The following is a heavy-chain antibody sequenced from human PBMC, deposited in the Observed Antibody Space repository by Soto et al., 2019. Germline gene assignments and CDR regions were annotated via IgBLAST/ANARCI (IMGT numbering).Heavy chain of an antibody. CDR2: ISAYNGNA. CDR1: GYTFTSYG. J-gene: IGHJ4*02. CDR3: EVTTGY. Sequence: ASVKVSCKASGYTFTSYGISWVRQAPGQGLEWMGWISAYNGNAGYAPQFRGRVSMTADTSINTVYLELTTLTYEDTAVYYCEVTTGYWGQGTMVTVSS. V-gene: IGHV1-18*01. D-gene: IGHD4-17*01.